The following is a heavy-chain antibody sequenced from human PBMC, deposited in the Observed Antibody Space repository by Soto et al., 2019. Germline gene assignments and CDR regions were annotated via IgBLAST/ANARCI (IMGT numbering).Heavy chain of an antibody. CDR1: GFTFSSYS. CDR3: ARDDDSSGYYY. Sequence: EVQLVESGGGLVKPGGSLRLSCAASGFTFSSYSMNWVRQAPGKGLEWVSSISSSSSYIYYADSVKGRFTISRDNAKNSLYLQLNSLRAEDTAVYYCARDDDSSGYYYWGQGTLVTVSS. D-gene: IGHD3-22*01. CDR2: ISSSSSYI. J-gene: IGHJ4*02. V-gene: IGHV3-21*01.